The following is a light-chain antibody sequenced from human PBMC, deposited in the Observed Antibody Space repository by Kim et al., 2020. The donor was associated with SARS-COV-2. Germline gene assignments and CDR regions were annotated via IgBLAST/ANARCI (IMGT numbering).Light chain of an antibody. CDR2: QDS. J-gene: IGLJ3*02. CDR3: KAWDSRIRV. CDR1: KVGDKY. V-gene: IGLV3-1*01. Sequence: SASPGKTASITGSGDKVGDKYACWYQQKPGQSPVLVIYQDSKRPSGIPERFSGANSGNTAPLTISGTQAMDEADYYGKAWDSRIRVFGGGTKLTVL.